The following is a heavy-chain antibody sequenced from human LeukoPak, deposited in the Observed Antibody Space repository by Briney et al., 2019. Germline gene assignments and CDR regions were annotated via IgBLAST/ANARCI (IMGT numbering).Heavy chain of an antibody. D-gene: IGHD1-26*01. V-gene: IGHV3-23*01. CDR3: ARRLEYSGSKGVFDY. CDR1: GFTFSSYA. Sequence: PGGSLRVSCAASGFTFSSYAMTWVRHAPGKGLEWISLISGSGGSTSYADSVKGRFTISRDNSKNTLYLQMHSLRAEDTAVYYCARRLEYSGSKGVFDYWGQGTLVTVSS. CDR2: ISGSGGST. J-gene: IGHJ4*02.